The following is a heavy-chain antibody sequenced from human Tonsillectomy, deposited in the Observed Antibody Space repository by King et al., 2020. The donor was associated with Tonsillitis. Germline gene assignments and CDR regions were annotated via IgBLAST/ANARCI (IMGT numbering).Heavy chain of an antibody. V-gene: IGHV4-59*01. CDR2: IYYSGST. J-gene: IGHJ4*02. D-gene: IGHD2-2*01. CDR1: GGSISSYY. CDR3: ASGYCSSTSCYEGTPLDY. Sequence: VQLQESGPGLVKPSETLSLTCTVSGGSISSYYWSWIRQPPGKGLEWIGYIYYSGSTNYNPSLKSRVTISVDTSKNQFSLKLSSVTAADTAVYYCASGYCSSTSCYEGTPLDYWGQGTLVTVSS.